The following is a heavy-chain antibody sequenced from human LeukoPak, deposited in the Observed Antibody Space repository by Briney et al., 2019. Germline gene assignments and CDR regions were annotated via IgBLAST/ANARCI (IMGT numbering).Heavy chain of an antibody. CDR3: ARGDSNGWAL. Sequence: KPSETLSLTCAVYGGSFSGYYWTWIRQPPGKGLEWIGEINHSGSTNYHPSLKSRVTISVDTSKNQFSLKLSSVTAADTAVYYCARGDSNGWALGGQGTLVTVSS. CDR1: GGSFSGYY. CDR2: INHSGST. J-gene: IGHJ4*02. D-gene: IGHD6-19*01. V-gene: IGHV4-34*01.